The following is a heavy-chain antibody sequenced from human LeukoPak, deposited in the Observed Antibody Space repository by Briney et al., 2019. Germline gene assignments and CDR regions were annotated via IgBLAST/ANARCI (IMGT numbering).Heavy chain of an antibody. Sequence: TSETLSLTCTVSGGSISSYYWSWIRQPPGKGLEWIGYIYYSGSTNYNPSLKSRVTISVDTSKNQFSLKLSSVTAADTAVYYRARQGSSGMSYYDSSGPPFDYWGQGTLVTVSS. J-gene: IGHJ4*02. CDR1: GGSISSYY. CDR2: IYYSGST. V-gene: IGHV4-59*01. CDR3: ARQGSSGMSYYDSSGPPFDY. D-gene: IGHD3-22*01.